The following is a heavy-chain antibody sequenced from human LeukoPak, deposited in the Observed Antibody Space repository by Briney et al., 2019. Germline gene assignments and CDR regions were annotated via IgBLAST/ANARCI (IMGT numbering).Heavy chain of an antibody. CDR3: ARDRGSGWYHDAFDI. CDR1: GFTFSRYS. J-gene: IGHJ3*02. D-gene: IGHD6-19*01. CDR2: ISTSSSTI. Sequence: PGGSLRLSCAASGFTFSRYSMNWVRQAPGKGLEWVSYISTSSSTIYCADSVKGRFTISRDNAKNSLHLQMNSLRDEDAAVYYCARDRGSGWYHDAFDIWGQGTMVTVSS. V-gene: IGHV3-48*02.